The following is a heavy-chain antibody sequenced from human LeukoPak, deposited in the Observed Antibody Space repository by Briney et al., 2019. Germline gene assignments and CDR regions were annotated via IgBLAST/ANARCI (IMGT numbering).Heavy chain of an antibody. CDR2: INHSGST. Sequence: KPSETPSLTCAVYGGSFSGYYWSWIRQPPGKGLEWIGEINHSGSTNYNPSLKSRVTISVDTSKNQFSLKLSSVTAADTAVYYCARGIVVVPAALILTTTSGMDVWGQGTTVTVSS. CDR3: ARGIVVVPAALILTTTSGMDV. J-gene: IGHJ6*02. D-gene: IGHD2-2*01. CDR1: GGSFSGYY. V-gene: IGHV4-34*01.